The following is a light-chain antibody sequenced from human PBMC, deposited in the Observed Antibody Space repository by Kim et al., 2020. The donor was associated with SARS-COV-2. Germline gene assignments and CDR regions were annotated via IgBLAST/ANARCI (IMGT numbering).Light chain of an antibody. CDR1: NIGSKS. CDR2: YDS. Sequence: VAPGKTARITCGGTNIGSKSVPWYQQKPGQAPVLVIYYDSDRPSGIPERFSGSNSGNTATLTISRVEAGDEADYYCQVWDSSSDHVFGTGTKVTVL. V-gene: IGLV3-21*04. J-gene: IGLJ1*01. CDR3: QVWDSSSDHV.